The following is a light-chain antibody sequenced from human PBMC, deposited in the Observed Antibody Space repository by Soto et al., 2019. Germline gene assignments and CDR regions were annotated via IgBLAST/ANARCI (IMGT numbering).Light chain of an antibody. Sequence: EIVLTQSPGTLSLSPGERATLSGRASQSVTNNYLAWYQQKPSQAPRLLIFGASSRAAGIPDRFSGSGSGTDFTLAIGRLEPEDFAVYYCQQYGRSPWTFGQGTRVDIK. V-gene: IGKV3-20*01. CDR1: QSVTNNY. CDR3: QQYGRSPWT. CDR2: GAS. J-gene: IGKJ1*01.